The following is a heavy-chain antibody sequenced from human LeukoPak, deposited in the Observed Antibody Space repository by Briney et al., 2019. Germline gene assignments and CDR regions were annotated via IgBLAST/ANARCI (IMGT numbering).Heavy chain of an antibody. CDR2: IYYSGST. Sequence: SETLSLTCTVSGGSISSYYWTWIRQPPGKGLEWIGYIYYSGSTDYNPSLESRVTISVDTSKNQFSLMLSSVTAAVTAVYFCARRLLNYGMDVWGQGTTVTVSS. V-gene: IGHV4-59*08. CDR1: GGSISSYY. CDR3: ARRLLNYGMDV. J-gene: IGHJ6*02.